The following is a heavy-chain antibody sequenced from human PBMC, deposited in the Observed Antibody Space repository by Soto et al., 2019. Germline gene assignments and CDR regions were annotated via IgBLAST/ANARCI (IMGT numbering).Heavy chain of an antibody. V-gene: IGHV3-7*01. J-gene: IGHJ5*02. CDR2: INPDGSEK. CDR1: GFTFSHFW. CDR3: SRSLNA. Sequence: QPGGSLRLSCAASGFTFSHFWMDWVRQAPGKGLEWVANINPDGSEKHYVDSVKGRFTISRDNAKNSLYLQMSSLTAEDSALYYCSRSLNAWGKGTRVTVSS.